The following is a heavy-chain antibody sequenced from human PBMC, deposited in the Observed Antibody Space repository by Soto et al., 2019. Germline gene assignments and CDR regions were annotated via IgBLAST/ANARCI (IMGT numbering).Heavy chain of an antibody. CDR2: ISVGGGSA. CDR3: ARGRYYDSPQDL. CDR1: GFTFSDYV. D-gene: IGHD3-10*01. V-gene: IGHV3-23*01. Sequence: GGSLRLSCVASGFTFSDYVMTWVRQAPEKGLEWVSTISVGGGSAYYADSVKGRFAISRDNSDNMLYLQMSSLRVEDTAIYFCARGRYYDSPQDLWGRGTQVTVSS. J-gene: IGHJ5*02.